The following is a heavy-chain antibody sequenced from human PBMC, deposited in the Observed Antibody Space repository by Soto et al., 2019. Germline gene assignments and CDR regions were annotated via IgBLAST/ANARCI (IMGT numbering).Heavy chain of an antibody. CDR2: ISGSGGST. Sequence: EVQLLESGGGLVQPGGSLRLSCAASGFTFSSYAMSWVRQAPGKGLEWVSAISGSGGSTYYADSVKGRFTISRDNSKNTLYLQMNSLRAEDTAVYYCAKFGRRSYYYYYGMDVWGQGTTVTVSS. D-gene: IGHD1-26*01. CDR1: GFTFSSYA. V-gene: IGHV3-23*01. CDR3: AKFGRRSYYYYYGMDV. J-gene: IGHJ6*02.